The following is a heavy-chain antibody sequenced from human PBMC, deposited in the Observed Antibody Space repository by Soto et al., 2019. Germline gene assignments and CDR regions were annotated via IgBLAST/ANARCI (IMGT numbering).Heavy chain of an antibody. D-gene: IGHD5-18*01. CDR3: ATWRGGYTYGLDH. CDR2: ILNDGTTT. CDR1: GFTFSSQW. V-gene: IGHV3-74*01. J-gene: IGHJ4*02. Sequence: GSLRLSCTASGFTFSSQWLHWVRQAPGKGLMWISRILNDGTTTNYADSVKGRFTVSRDNAKKTMSLQMNNLRAEDTAVYYCATWRGGYTYGLDHWGQGTPVTVS.